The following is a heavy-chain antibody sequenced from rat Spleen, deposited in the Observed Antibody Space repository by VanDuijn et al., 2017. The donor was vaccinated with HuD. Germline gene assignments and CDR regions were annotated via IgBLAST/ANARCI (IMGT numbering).Heavy chain of an antibody. CDR2: ISTGGNT. D-gene: IGHD1-4*01. Sequence: QVQLKESGPGLVQPSQTLSLTCTVSGFSLTDYNVHWIRQPPGKGLEWMGVISTGGNTYYNSGLKSRLGISRDTSKSQVFLKMNSLQTEDTAIYFCVRERVPGFAFYFDYWGQGVMVTVSS. V-gene: IGHV2-19*01. J-gene: IGHJ2*01. CDR3: VRERVPGFAFYFDY. CDR1: GFSLTDYN.